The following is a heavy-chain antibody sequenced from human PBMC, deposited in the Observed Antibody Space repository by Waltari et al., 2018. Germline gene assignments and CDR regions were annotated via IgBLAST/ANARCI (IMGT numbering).Heavy chain of an antibody. V-gene: IGHV4-59*01. CDR1: GGSISSYY. CDR2: IYYSGGT. CDR3: ARDKEYYYYYMDV. J-gene: IGHJ6*03. Sequence: QVQLQESGPGLVKPSETLSLTCTVSGGSISSYYWSWIRQPPGKGLEWIGYIYYSGGTNYTPSLKSRVTISVDTSKNQFSLKLSSVTAADTAVYYCARDKEYYYYYMDVWGKGTTVTVSS.